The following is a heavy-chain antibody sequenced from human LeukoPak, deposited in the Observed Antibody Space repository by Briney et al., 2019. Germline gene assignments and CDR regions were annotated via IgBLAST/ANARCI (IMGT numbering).Heavy chain of an antibody. CDR3: ARAVVVVPAAIYYDSSGYLFDY. CDR1: GYTFTGYY. CDR2: INPNSGGT. D-gene: IGHD2-2*02. V-gene: IGHV1-2*02. J-gene: IGHJ4*02. Sequence: ASVKVSCKASGYTFTGYYMHWVRQAPGEGLEWMGWINPNSGGTNYAQKFQGRVTMTRDTSISTAYMELSRLRSDDTAVYYCARAVVVVPAAIYYDSSGYLFDYWGQGTLVTVSS.